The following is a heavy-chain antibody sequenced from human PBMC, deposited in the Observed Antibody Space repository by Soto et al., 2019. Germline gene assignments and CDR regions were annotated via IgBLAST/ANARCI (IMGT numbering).Heavy chain of an antibody. V-gene: IGHV3-74*01. D-gene: IGHD3-10*01. CDR3: ARGWFGPDV. J-gene: IGHJ6*04. CDR2: IDNAGTDS. CDR1: GFTFSGRS. Sequence: EVQLVESGGGLVQPGGSLRLSCAASGFTFSGRSMHWVRQAPGKGLVWVSGIDNAGTDSTYADSVKGRFTSSRDNDKNPLYLQMNSLGVEAPAVYYCARGWFGPDVWGKGTTVTVSS.